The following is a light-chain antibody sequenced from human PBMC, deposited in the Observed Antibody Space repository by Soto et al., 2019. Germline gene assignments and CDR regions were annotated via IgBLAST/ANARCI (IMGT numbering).Light chain of an antibody. V-gene: IGKV3-20*01. CDR3: KQYGSXPRT. CDR2: CAS. J-gene: IGKJ1*01. Sequence: EIVLTQSPGTLSLSPGEIATPSCRASQSVSSSYLSWYQQKPGQAPMLLIYCASSRATGIPDRFSGSGYGTDFTLTISRLEPEDFAVYYFKQYGSXPRTCGQGTKV. CDR1: QSVSSSY.